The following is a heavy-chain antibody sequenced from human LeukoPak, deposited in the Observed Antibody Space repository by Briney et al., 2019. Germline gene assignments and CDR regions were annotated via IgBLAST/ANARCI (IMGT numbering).Heavy chain of an antibody. CDR1: GYSISSGYY. V-gene: IGHV4-38-2*02. D-gene: IGHD1-26*01. CDR2: IYHSGST. CDR3: ARADSGSYYRYYYYMDV. J-gene: IGHJ6*03. Sequence: SETLSLTCTVSGYSISSGYYWGWIRQPPGKGLEWIGSIYHSGSTYYNPSLKSRVTISVDTSKNQFSLKLSSVTAADTAVYYCARADSGSYYRYYYYMDVWGKGTTVTVSS.